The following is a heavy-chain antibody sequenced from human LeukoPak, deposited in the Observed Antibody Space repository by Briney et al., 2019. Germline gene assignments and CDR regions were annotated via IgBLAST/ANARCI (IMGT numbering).Heavy chain of an antibody. J-gene: IGHJ4*02. Sequence: SETLSLTYAVYGGSFSGYYWSWIRQPPGKGLEWIGEINHSGSTNYNPSLKSRVTISVDTSKNQFSLKLSSVTAADTAVYYCARGRRDHAYYYGSGSYPTYYFDYWGQGTLVTVSS. CDR2: INHSGST. CDR3: ARGRRDHAYYYGSGSYPTYYFDY. V-gene: IGHV4-34*01. CDR1: GGSFSGYY. D-gene: IGHD3-10*01.